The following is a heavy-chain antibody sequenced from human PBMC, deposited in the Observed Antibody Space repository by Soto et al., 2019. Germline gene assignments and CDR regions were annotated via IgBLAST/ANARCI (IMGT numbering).Heavy chain of an antibody. CDR1: GFTFSSYW. CDR2: IKQDGSEK. J-gene: IGHJ3*02. Sequence: EVQLVESGGGLVQPGGSLRLSCAASGFTFSSYWMSWVRQAPGKGLEWVANIKQDGSEKYYVDSVKGRFTISRDNAKNSLYLQMNSLRAEDTAVYYCARSSGSSWYPNAFDIWGQGTMVTVSS. V-gene: IGHV3-7*01. CDR3: ARSSGSSWYPNAFDI. D-gene: IGHD6-13*01.